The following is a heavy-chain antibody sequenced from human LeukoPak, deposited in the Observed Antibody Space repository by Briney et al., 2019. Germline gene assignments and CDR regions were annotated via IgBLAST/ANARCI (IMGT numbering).Heavy chain of an antibody. Sequence: GGSLRLSCAASGFTFSSYGMLWVRQAPGKGLEWVAFIRYGSNKYYADSVKGRFTISRDNSKNTLYLQMNSLRAEDTAVYFCAKWRLGGGDCLYHWGQGTLVTVSS. V-gene: IGHV3-30*02. CDR3: AKWRLGGGDCLYH. CDR2: IRYGSNK. D-gene: IGHD2-21*02. CDR1: GFTFSSYG. J-gene: IGHJ5*02.